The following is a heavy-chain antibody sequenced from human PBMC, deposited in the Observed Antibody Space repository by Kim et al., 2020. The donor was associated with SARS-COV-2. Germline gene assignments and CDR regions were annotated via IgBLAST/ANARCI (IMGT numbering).Heavy chain of an antibody. J-gene: IGHJ2*01. CDR3: ARGDPFDL. CDR2: IYYSGST. Sequence: SETLSLTCTVSGGSISSSSYYWGWIRQPPGKGLEWIGSIYYSGSTYYNPSLKSRVTISVDTSKNQFSLKLSSVTAADTAVYYCARGDPFDLWGRGTLVTVSS. V-gene: IGHV4-39*07. CDR1: GGSISSSSYY.